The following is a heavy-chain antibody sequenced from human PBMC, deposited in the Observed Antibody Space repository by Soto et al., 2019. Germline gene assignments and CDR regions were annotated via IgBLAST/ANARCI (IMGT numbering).Heavy chain of an antibody. V-gene: IGHV4-34*01. Sequence: SETLSLTCAVYGGSFSGYYCSWIRQPPGKGLEWIGEINHSGSTNYNPSLKSRVTISVDTSKNQFSLKLSSVTAADTAVYYCARVGGNSPWYYYYGMDVWGQGTTVTVSS. CDR2: INHSGST. J-gene: IGHJ6*02. CDR3: ARVGGNSPWYYYYGMDV. CDR1: GGSFSGYY. D-gene: IGHD2-21*02.